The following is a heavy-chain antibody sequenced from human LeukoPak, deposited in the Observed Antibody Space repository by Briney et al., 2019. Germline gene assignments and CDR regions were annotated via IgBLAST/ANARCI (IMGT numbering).Heavy chain of an antibody. CDR3: AKDWRSSITMVRGLMDV. D-gene: IGHD3-10*01. J-gene: IGHJ6*02. Sequence: GGSLRLSRAASGFTFSGHGMHWVRQAPGKGLEWVTGISYDGGNKYYADSVKGRFTISRDNSMNTLYLQMNSLRAEDTAVYYCAKDWRSSITMVRGLMDVWGQGTTVTVSS. CDR1: GFTFSGHG. CDR2: ISYDGGNK. V-gene: IGHV3-30*18.